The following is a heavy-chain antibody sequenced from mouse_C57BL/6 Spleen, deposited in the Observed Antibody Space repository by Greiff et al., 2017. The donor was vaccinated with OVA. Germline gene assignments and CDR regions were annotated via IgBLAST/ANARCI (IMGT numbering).Heavy chain of an antibody. J-gene: IGHJ3*01. CDR3: AREGGYYGAAD. Sequence: EVKLVESGGGLVKPGGSLKLSCAASGFTFSDYGMHWVRQAPEKGLEWVAYISSGSSTIYSADTVKGRFPISRDNAKNPLFLQMTRLSSEDTAIYYCAREGGYYGAADWGPGTLVTVSA. D-gene: IGHD2-3*01. CDR2: ISSGSSTI. V-gene: IGHV5-17*01. CDR1: GFTFSDYG.